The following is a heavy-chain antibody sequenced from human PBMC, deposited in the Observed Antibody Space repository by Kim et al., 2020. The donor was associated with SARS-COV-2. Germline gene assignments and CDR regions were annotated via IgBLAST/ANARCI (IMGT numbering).Heavy chain of an antibody. Sequence: GGSMRLSCAASGFTFSSYWMSWVRQAPGKGLEWVANIKQDGSEKYYVDSVKGRFTISRDNAKNSLYLQMNSLRAEDTAVYYCASGYYDSSGYYYYWGQGTLVTVSS. V-gene: IGHV3-7*01. CDR3: ASGYYDSSGYYYY. CDR1: GFTFSSYW. J-gene: IGHJ4*02. D-gene: IGHD3-22*01. CDR2: IKQDGSEK.